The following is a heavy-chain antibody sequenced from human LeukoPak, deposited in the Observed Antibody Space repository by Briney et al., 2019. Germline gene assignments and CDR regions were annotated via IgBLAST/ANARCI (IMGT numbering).Heavy chain of an antibody. CDR2: ISSSGSTI. J-gene: IGHJ4*02. CDR3: ARSRLASYYFDY. D-gene: IGHD2-2*01. V-gene: IGHV3-48*03. Sequence: GGSLRLSCAASGFTFSSYEMNWVRQAPGKGLEWVSYISSSGSTIYYADSVKGRFTISRDNSKNTLYLQMNSLRPEDTAVYYCARSRLASYYFDYWGQGTLVTVSS. CDR1: GFTFSSYE.